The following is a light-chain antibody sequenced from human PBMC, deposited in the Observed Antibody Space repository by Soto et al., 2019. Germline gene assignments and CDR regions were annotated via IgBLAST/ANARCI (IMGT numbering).Light chain of an antibody. V-gene: IGKV1-5*03. Sequence: DIQMTQSPSTLSASVGDRVTITCRAGQNINGWLAWYQQRPGKAPNLLIHKASILEVGVPSRFSGSASGPEFTLTISSLQPDDFAFYFCLQYNVYPLSFGGGTKVEIK. J-gene: IGKJ4*01. CDR1: QNINGW. CDR3: LQYNVYPLS. CDR2: KAS.